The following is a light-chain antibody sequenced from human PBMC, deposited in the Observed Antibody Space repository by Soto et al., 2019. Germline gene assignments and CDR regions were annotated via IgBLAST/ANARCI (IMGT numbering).Light chain of an antibody. J-gene: IGKJ4*01. V-gene: IGKV3-20*01. CDR3: QQYGDSIT. Sequence: VLTQSPGSLSLSPGERATVSCRASQTVTSSYLAWYQQRPGQAPQLLIYDAVKRATGIPDRFSGSESGRDYTLTISRLDPEDSAVYYCQQYGDSITFGGATKLEIK. CDR2: DAV. CDR1: QTVTSSY.